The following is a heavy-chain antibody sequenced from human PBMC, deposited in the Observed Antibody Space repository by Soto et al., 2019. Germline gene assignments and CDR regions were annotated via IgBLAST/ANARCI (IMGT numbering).Heavy chain of an antibody. V-gene: IGHV3-53*01. J-gene: IGHJ5*02. Sequence: GGSLRLSCAASGFTVSSIYMSWVRQAPGKGLEWVSVIYSGGSTYYADSVKGRFTISRDNSKNTLYLQMNSLRAEDTAVYYCARVITGWFDPWGQGTLVTVSS. D-gene: IGHD3-22*01. CDR1: GFTVSSIY. CDR3: ARVITGWFDP. CDR2: IYSGGST.